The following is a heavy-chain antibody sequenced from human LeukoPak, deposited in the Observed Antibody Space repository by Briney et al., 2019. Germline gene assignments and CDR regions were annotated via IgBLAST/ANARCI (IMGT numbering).Heavy chain of an antibody. J-gene: IGHJ5*02. Sequence: PSETLSLTCTVSGGSISSYYWGWIRQPPGKGLEWIGYIYYSGSTNYNPSVKSRVTISVDTSKNQFSLKLSSVTAADTAVYYCARDGSGITGTTPFDPWGQGTLVTVSS. CDR2: IYYSGST. CDR1: GGSISSYY. CDR3: ARDGSGITGTTPFDP. D-gene: IGHD1-7*01. V-gene: IGHV4-59*01.